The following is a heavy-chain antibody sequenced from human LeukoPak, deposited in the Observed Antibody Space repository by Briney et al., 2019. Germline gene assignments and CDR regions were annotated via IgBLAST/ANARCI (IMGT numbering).Heavy chain of an antibody. D-gene: IGHD3-22*01. J-gene: IGHJ4*02. CDR1: GYTFTSYY. V-gene: IGHV1-46*01. CDR2: INPSGGST. Sequence: GASVEVSCKASGYTFTSYYMHWVRQAPGQGLEWMGIINPSGGSTSYAQKFQGRVTMTRDTSISTAYMELSRLRSDDTAVYYCARDQGYYSPYYFDYWGQGTLVTVSS. CDR3: ARDQGYYSPYYFDY.